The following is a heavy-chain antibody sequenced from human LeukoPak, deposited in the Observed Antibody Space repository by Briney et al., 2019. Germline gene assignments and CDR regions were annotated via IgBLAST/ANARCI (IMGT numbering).Heavy chain of an antibody. Sequence: ASVKVSCKASGYTFTSYAMNWVRQAPGQGLEWMGWINTNTGNPTYAQGFTGRFVFSLDTSVSTAYLQISSLKAEDTAVYYCARDGYYDSSGYYYPYYFDYWGQGTLVTVSS. CDR3: ARDGYYDSSGYYYPYYFDY. CDR2: INTNTGNP. J-gene: IGHJ4*02. CDR1: GYTFTSYA. D-gene: IGHD3-22*01. V-gene: IGHV7-4-1*02.